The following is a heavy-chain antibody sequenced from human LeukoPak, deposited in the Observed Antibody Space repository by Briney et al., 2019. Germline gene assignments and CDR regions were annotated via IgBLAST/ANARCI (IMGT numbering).Heavy chain of an antibody. D-gene: IGHD6-19*01. Sequence: GASLRLSCAASGFTFSNYAMNWVRQAPGKGLEWVSAIRGSGGSTYYADSVKGRVTISRDNSKNTLYLQMNSLRAEDTAIYYCAKPVGSSGWYGDFDCWGQGTLVTVSS. J-gene: IGHJ4*02. CDR3: AKPVGSSGWYGDFDC. V-gene: IGHV3-23*01. CDR2: IRGSGGST. CDR1: GFTFSNYA.